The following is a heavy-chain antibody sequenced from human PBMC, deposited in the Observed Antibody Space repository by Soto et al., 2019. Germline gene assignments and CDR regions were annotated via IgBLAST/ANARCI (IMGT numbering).Heavy chain of an antibody. CDR2: IDPSDSYT. J-gene: IGHJ4*02. CDR3: ARLQAAAGDNDITFDY. V-gene: IGHV5-10-1*01. D-gene: IGHD6-13*01. Sequence: GASVKVSCKASGGTFSSYAISWVRQMPGKGLEWMGRIDPSDSYTNYSPSFQGHVTTSADKSISTAYLQWSSLKASDTAMYYCARLQAAAGDNDITFDYWGQGTLVTVS. CDR1: GGTFSSYA.